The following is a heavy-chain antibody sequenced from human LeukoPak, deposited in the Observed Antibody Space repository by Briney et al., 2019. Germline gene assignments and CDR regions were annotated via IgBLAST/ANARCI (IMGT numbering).Heavy chain of an antibody. CDR1: GFTFSSYS. Sequence: GGSLRLSCAASGFTFSSYSMNWVRQAPGKGLEWVSSISSSSSYIYYADSVKGRFTISRDNAKSSLYLQINSLRAEDTAVYYCARDPWTRGQQLDYWGQGTLVTVSS. CDR3: ARDPWTRGQQLDY. J-gene: IGHJ4*02. V-gene: IGHV3-21*01. D-gene: IGHD6-13*01. CDR2: ISSSSSYI.